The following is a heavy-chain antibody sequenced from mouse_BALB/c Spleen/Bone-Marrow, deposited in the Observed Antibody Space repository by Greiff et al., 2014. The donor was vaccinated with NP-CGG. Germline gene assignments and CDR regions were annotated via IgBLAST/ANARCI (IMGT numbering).Heavy chain of an antibody. CDR3: ARGNYEEMDY. J-gene: IGHJ4*01. V-gene: IGHV1-7*01. D-gene: IGHD2-1*01. CDR2: INPSTGNT. Sequence: QVHVKQSGAELAKPGASVKMSCKASGYTFTNYWMHWVKQRPGQGLEWIGYINPSTGNTEYNQKFKDKATLTADKSSNTAFMQLSSLTSEDSAVYFCARGNYEEMDYWGQGTSVTVSS. CDR1: GYTFTNYW.